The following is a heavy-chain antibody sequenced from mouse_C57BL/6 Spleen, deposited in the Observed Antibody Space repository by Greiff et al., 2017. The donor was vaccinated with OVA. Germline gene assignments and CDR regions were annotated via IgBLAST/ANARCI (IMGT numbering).Heavy chain of an antibody. CDR1: GFTFSDYG. D-gene: IGHD2-4*01. Sequence: EVQLVESGGGLVKPGGSLKLSCAASGFTFSDYGMHWVRQAPEKGLEWVAYISSGSSTIYYADTVQGRFTISRDNAKNTLFLQMTSLRSEDTAMYYCAMYYDYPYYYAMDYWGQGTSVTVSS. CDR2: ISSGSSTI. CDR3: AMYYDYPYYYAMDY. V-gene: IGHV5-17*01. J-gene: IGHJ4*01.